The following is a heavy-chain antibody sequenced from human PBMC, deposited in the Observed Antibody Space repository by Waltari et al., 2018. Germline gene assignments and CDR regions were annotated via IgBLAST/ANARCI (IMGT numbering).Heavy chain of an antibody. J-gene: IGHJ3*01. Sequence: EVQLLESGGGLVQPGGSLRLSCAASTFTVTKHAMSWVRQALGKGLEWVSVSYSGGRTDFGDSVKGRFTMSRDESKNTVYLQINSLRPEDTALYYCARCGLALDLRGQGTMVTVSS. V-gene: IGHV3-23*03. D-gene: IGHD1-26*01. CDR2: SYSGGRT. CDR3: ARCGLALDL. CDR1: TFTVTKHA.